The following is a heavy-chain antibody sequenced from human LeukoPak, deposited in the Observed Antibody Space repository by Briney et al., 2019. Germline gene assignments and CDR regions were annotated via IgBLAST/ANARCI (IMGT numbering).Heavy chain of an antibody. Sequence: ASVKVSCKASGYTFTGYYIHWVRQAPGQGLVWMGWINPNSGGTNYAQKFQGRVTVTRDTSINTAYMELSRLRSDDTAVYYCARGRAGTTSWFDPWGQGTLVTVSS. D-gene: IGHD6-19*01. V-gene: IGHV1-2*02. CDR1: GYTFTGYY. CDR2: INPNSGGT. CDR3: ARGRAGTTSWFDP. J-gene: IGHJ5*02.